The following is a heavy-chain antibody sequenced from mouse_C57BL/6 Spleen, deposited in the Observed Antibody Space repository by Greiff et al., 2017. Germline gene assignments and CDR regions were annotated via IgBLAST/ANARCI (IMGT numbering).Heavy chain of an antibody. V-gene: IGHV1-54*01. CDR1: GYAFTNYL. CDR3: ARGRYLDY. J-gene: IGHJ2*01. Sequence: VQLQESGAELVRPGTSVKVSCKASGYAFTNYLIEWVKQRPGQGLEWIGEINPGSGGTNYNETFKGKATLTADKSSSTAYLQLISLTSEDSAVYVCARGRYLDYWGQGTTLTVSA. CDR2: INPGSGGT.